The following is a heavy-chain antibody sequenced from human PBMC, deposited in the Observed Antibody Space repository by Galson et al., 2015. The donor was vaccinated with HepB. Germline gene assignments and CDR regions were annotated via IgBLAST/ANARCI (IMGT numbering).Heavy chain of an antibody. Sequence: SVKVSCKASDYTFTSYGINWVRQAPGQGLEWMGWISGYNGKTNYAQKLQGRVTLTTDTSTSTAYMELRSLRSDDTAVYYCVRERVKAESSSWYNWFDPWGQGTLVTVSS. CDR2: ISGYNGKT. V-gene: IGHV1-18*04. D-gene: IGHD6-13*01. CDR3: VRERVKAESSSWYNWFDP. J-gene: IGHJ5*02. CDR1: DYTFTSYG.